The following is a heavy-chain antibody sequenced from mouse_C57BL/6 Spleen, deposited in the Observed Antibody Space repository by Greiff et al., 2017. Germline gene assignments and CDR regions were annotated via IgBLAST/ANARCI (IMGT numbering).Heavy chain of an antibody. V-gene: IGHV8-8*01. CDR2: TWWDDDK. CDR3: ARMMRLLHWDLDV. CDR1: GFSLSTFGMG. Sequence: QVTLKESGPGILQPSQTLSLTCSFSGFSLSTFGMGVGRIRQPSGKGLEWLAHTWWDDDKYYNPALKSRLTISKATSNNQVFLNIALAATADTATYYCARMMRLLHWDLDVWGTGTTVTVSA. D-gene: IGHD1-1*01. J-gene: IGHJ1*03.